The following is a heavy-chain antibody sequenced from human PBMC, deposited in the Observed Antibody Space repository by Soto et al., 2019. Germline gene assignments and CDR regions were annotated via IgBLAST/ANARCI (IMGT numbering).Heavy chain of an antibody. CDR1: GFTFSSYS. Sequence: GGSLRLSCAASGFTFSSYSMNWVRQAPGKGLEWVSSISSSSSYIYYADSVKGRFTISRDNAKNSLYLQMNSLRAEDTAVYYCARVVVGATRGKIDAFDIWGQGTMVTVSS. CDR2: ISSSSSYI. D-gene: IGHD1-26*01. CDR3: ARVVVGATRGKIDAFDI. V-gene: IGHV3-21*01. J-gene: IGHJ3*02.